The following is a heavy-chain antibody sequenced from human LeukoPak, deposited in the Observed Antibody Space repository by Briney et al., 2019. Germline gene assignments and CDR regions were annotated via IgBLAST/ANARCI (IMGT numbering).Heavy chain of an antibody. CDR3: ARSGGVKRTLPDY. Sequence: ASVKVSCKASGGTFSSYAISWVRQAPGQGLEWMGRIIPIFGTANYAQKFQGRVTITTDESTSAAYMELSSLRSEDTAVYYCARSGGVKRTLPDYWGQGTLVTVSS. V-gene: IGHV1-69*05. J-gene: IGHJ4*02. D-gene: IGHD3-16*01. CDR1: GGTFSSYA. CDR2: IIPIFGTA.